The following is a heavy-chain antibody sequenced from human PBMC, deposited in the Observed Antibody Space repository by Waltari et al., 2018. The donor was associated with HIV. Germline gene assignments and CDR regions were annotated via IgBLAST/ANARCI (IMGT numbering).Heavy chain of an antibody. CDR3: ARDSHETYYYDSSGSGTN. CDR2: ISDYNGNT. CDR1: GSTFASSG. J-gene: IGHJ4*02. D-gene: IGHD3-22*01. Sequence: QFQLVQSGVKVTRPGASLKVPCKASGSTFASSGISWVQQAPGQALEWMGWISDYNGNTNYALKLQGRVTMTTDTSTSTAYMERRSLGSDDTAVYYCARDSHETYYYDSSGSGTNWGQGTLVTVSS. V-gene: IGHV1-18*01.